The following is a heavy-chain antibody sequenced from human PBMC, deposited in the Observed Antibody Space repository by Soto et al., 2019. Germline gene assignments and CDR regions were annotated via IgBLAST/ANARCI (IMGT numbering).Heavy chain of an antibody. CDR3: AKAVGSYGNFDY. CDR1: GFTFDDYA. J-gene: IGHJ4*02. D-gene: IGHD5-18*01. V-gene: IGHV3-9*01. Sequence: EVQLVESGGGLVQPGRSLRLSCAASGFTFDDYAMHWARQAPGKGLEGVSRISWNSGSIGYADSVKGRFIISRDTAKNSLYLQMNSLSAEDTALYYCAKAVGSYGNFDYWGQGTLVTVSS. CDR2: ISWNSGSI.